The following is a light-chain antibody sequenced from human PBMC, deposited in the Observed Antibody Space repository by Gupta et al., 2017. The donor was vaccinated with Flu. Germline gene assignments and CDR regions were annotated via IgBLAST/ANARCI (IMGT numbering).Light chain of an antibody. J-gene: IGKJ2*01. V-gene: IGKV1-5*03. CDR2: KAS. CDR3: QQYNSYPYT. CDR1: QNIPNW. Sequence: DIQMTQSPSTLSASVGDRVTITCRASQNIPNWLAWFQQKPGKAPKLLIYKASSLESGVPSRFSGSGSEAEFTLTISSLQPDDFATYYCQQYNSYPYTVGQGTKLEIK.